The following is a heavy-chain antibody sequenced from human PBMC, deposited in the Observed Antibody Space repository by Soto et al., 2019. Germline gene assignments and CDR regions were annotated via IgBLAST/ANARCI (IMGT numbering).Heavy chain of an antibody. Sequence: SETVWFAGTVHRGFISSCADSWGSICLTPGEGLEWIGPFRYSENTYYNPSLESRVTISVDASKNDFSLKVTSATVADTAIYYCARLGGYCDRTRCYGYYALDVWGHGTTVTVS. CDR1: RGFISSCADS. CDR2: FRYSENT. D-gene: IGHD2-15*01. V-gene: IGHV4-39*02. J-gene: IGHJ6*02. CDR3: ARLGGYCDRTRCYGYYALDV.